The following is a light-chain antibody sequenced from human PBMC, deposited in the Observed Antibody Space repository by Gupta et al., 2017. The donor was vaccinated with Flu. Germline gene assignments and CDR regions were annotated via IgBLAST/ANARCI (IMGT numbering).Light chain of an antibody. CDR2: DVT. V-gene: IGLV2-14*03. Sequence: SITFSCTATSSDVGGYNYVSWYQQHPVKAPKLMIYDVTDRPSGVSNRFSGSKSGNTASLTISGLQAEDEADYFCASYPPTSTWVFGGGTKLTVL. CDR3: ASYPPTSTWV. CDR1: SSDVGGYNY. J-gene: IGLJ3*02.